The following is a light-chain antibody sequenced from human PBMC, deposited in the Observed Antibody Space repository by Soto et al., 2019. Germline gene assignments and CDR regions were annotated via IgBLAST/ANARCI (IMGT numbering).Light chain of an antibody. Sequence: IQMTQSPSTLSASVGDRVTITVRASQSISSWLAWYQQKPGKAPKLLIYDASSLESGVPSRFSGSGSGTDFTLTISRLEPEDFAVYHCQQYGSSPWTFAQGTKVDIK. CDR1: QSISSW. CDR3: QQYGSSPWT. V-gene: IGKV1-5*01. J-gene: IGKJ1*01. CDR2: DAS.